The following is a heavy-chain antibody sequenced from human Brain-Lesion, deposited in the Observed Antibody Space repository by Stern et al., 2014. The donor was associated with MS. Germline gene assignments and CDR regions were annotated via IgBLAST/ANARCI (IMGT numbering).Heavy chain of an antibody. D-gene: IGHD3-3*01. CDR3: ARDQRGITIFGVVTDYYYLGMDV. V-gene: IGHV1-2*02. CDR1: GYIFTGYY. CDR2: VNPNTGGT. J-gene: IGHJ6*02. Sequence: VQLVQSGAEVKKHGASVKVSCKTSGYIFTGYYIHWVRQAPGQGLEWMAWVNPNTGGTKYAQKFQGRVTMGRDTSISTAYVELSSLTSDDTAVYYCARDQRGITIFGVVTDYYYLGMDVWGQGTTVTVSS.